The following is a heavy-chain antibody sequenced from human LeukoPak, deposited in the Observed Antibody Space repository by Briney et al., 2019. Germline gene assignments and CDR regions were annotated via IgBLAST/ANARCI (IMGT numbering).Heavy chain of an antibody. CDR2: ISGDGGST. CDR3: AKGGSSSWIFDY. CDR1: GFTFSNYA. V-gene: IGHV3-43*02. J-gene: IGHJ4*02. Sequence: GGSLRLSCAASGFTFSNYAMSWVRQAPGKGLEWVSLISGDGGSTYYADSVKGRFTISRDNSKNSLYLQMNSLRTEDTALYYCAKGGSSSWIFDYWGQGTLVTVSS. D-gene: IGHD6-13*01.